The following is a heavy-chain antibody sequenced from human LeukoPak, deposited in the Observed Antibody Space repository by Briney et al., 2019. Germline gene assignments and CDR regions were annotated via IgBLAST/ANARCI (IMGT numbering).Heavy chain of an antibody. Sequence: GGSLRLSCAASGFTFSSYAMSWVRQAPGKGLEWVSAISGSGGSTYYADSVKGRFAISRDNSKNTLYLQMNSLRAEDTAVYYCAKTIRPMKFWSGYRYYYYYYGMDVWGQGTTVTVSS. CDR2: ISGSGGST. CDR3: AKTIRPMKFWSGYRYYYYYYGMDV. D-gene: IGHD3-3*01. V-gene: IGHV3-23*01. J-gene: IGHJ6*02. CDR1: GFTFSSYA.